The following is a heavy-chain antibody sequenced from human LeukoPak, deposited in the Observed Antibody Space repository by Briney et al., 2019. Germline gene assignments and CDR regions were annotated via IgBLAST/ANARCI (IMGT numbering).Heavy chain of an antibody. J-gene: IGHJ6*02. CDR1: GGSISSSNW. CDR2: IYHSGST. Sequence: SGTLSLTCAVSGGSISSSNWWSWVRQPPGKGLEWIGEIYHSGSTNYNPSLKSRVTISVDKSKNQFSLKLSSVTAADTAVYYCARDKRDTAMVYYYYGMDVWGQGTTVTVSS. CDR3: ARDKRDTAMVYYYYGMDV. D-gene: IGHD5-18*01. V-gene: IGHV4-4*02.